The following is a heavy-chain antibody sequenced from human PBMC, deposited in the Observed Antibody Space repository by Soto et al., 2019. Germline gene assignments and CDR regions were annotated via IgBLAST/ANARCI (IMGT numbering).Heavy chain of an antibody. CDR2: IXXSXGXX. D-gene: IGHD1-26*01. CDR3: AKDYTSWEPPEY. CDR1: GFTLSSHA. V-gene: IGHV3-23*01. J-gene: IGHJ4*02. Sequence: GGSPRLSCAASGFTLSSHAMSWVRQAPGKGLXWVXGIXXSXGXXXYXXSVKGRFTISRDSSKNTLHLQMNSLRAEDTAVYYCAKDYTSWEPPEYWGQGTLVTVSS.